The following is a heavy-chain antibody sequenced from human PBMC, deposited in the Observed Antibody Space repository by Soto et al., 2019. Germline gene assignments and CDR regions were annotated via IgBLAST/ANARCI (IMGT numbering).Heavy chain of an antibody. CDR2: INPSGRST. Sequence: ASVKVSCKASGYTFTSYSMHWVRQAPGQGLEWMGIINPSGRSTTYAQRFQGRVTMTWDTSASTVYMELSSLRSDDTAVYYCARDEYGGVYYGMDVWGQGTRVTVSS. D-gene: IGHD3-16*01. J-gene: IGHJ6*02. CDR1: GYTFTSYS. V-gene: IGHV1-46*01. CDR3: ARDEYGGVYYGMDV.